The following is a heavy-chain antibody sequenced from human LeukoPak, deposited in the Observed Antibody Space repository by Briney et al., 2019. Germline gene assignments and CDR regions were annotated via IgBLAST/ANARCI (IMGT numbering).Heavy chain of an antibody. V-gene: IGHV1-69*06. J-gene: IGHJ4*02. D-gene: IGHD6-13*01. CDR2: IIPIFGTA. CDR3: ATVHSSSWFASFDY. Sequence: EASVKVSCKASGGTFSSYAISWVRQAPGQGLEWMGGIIPIFGTANYAQKFQGRVTMTEDTSTDTAYMELSSLRSEDTAVYYCATVHSSSWFASFDYWGQGTLVTVSS. CDR1: GGTFSSYA.